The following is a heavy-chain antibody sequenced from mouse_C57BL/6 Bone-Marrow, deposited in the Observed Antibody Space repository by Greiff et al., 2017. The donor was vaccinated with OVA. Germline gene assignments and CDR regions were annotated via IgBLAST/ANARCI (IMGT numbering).Heavy chain of an antibody. J-gene: IGHJ2*01. CDR3: TITTVVALPPDY. CDR2: IYPGNSDT. Sequence: EVQLQQPGTVLARPGASVKMSCKTSGYTFTSYWMHWVKQRPGQGLEWIGAIYPGNSDTSYNQKFKGKAKLTAVTSASTAYMELSSLTNEASAVYCCTITTVVALPPDYWGQGTTLTVSA. V-gene: IGHV1-5*01. D-gene: IGHD1-1*01. CDR1: GYTFTSYW.